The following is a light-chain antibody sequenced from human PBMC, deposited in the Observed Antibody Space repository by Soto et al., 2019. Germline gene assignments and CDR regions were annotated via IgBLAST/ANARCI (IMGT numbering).Light chain of an antibody. CDR2: EVS. CDR1: SNDVGGYNY. V-gene: IGLV2-14*01. CDR3: SSFTSTSTFV. Sequence: QSALSQPASVSGSPRQSITISCTGTSNDVGGYNYVSWFQQHPGKAPKLLIFEVSNRPSGVSHRFSGSKSGNTASLTISGLQAEDEADYYSSSFTSTSTFVFGTGTKVTVL. J-gene: IGLJ1*01.